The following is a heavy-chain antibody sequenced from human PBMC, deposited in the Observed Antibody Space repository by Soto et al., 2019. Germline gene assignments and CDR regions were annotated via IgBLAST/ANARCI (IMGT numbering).Heavy chain of an antibody. J-gene: IGHJ5*02. CDR2: INHSGST. Sequence: PSETLSLTCAVYGGSFIGYYWSWIRQPPGKGLEWIGEINHSGSTNYNPSLKSRVTISVDTSKNQFSLKLSSVTAADTAVYYCARRTKDIVVVVAANFGWFDPWGQGTLVTVSS. D-gene: IGHD2-15*01. CDR3: ARRTKDIVVVVAANFGWFDP. V-gene: IGHV4-34*01. CDR1: GGSFIGYY.